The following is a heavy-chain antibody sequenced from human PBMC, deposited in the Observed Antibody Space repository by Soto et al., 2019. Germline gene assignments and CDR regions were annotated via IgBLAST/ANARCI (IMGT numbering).Heavy chain of an antibody. V-gene: IGHV4-59*01. Sequence: SETLSLTCTVSGGSISSYYWSWIRQPPGKGLEWIGYIYYSGSTNYNPSLKSRVTISVDTSKNQFSLKLSSVTAADTAVYYCAREVYPNWYGTWGQGSLVTVSS. CDR3: AREVYPNWYGT. J-gene: IGHJ5*02. CDR2: IYYSGST. D-gene: IGHD6-6*01. CDR1: GGSISSYY.